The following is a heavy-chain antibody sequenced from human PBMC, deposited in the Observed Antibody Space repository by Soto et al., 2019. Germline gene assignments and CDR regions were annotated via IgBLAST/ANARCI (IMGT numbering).Heavy chain of an antibody. J-gene: IGHJ4*02. D-gene: IGHD3-3*01. Sequence: ILSCAASGFTFSSYAMSWVRQAPGKGLEWVSAISGSGGSTYYADSVKGRFTISRDNSKNTLYLQMNSLRAEDTAVYYCAKGLRFLEWFPSPPFDYWGQGTLVTVSS. CDR3: AKGLRFLEWFPSPPFDY. V-gene: IGHV3-23*01. CDR2: ISGSGGST. CDR1: GFTFSSYA.